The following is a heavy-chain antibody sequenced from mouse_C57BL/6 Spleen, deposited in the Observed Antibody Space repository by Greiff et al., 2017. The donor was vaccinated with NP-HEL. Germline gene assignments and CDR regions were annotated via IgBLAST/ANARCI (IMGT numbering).Heavy chain of an antibody. J-gene: IGHJ2*01. CDR2: IRNKANGYTT. Sequence: EVKLQESGGGLVQPGGSLSLSCAASGFTFTDYYMSWVRQPPGKALEWLGFIRNKANGYTTEYSASVKGRFTISRDNSQSILYLQMNALRAEDSATYYGARTPIYDGYYDYFDYWGQGTTLTVSS. D-gene: IGHD2-3*01. V-gene: IGHV7-3*01. CDR3: ARTPIYDGYYDYFDY. CDR1: GFTFTDYY.